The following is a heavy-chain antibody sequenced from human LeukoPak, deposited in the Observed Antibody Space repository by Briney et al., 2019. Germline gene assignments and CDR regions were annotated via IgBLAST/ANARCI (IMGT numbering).Heavy chain of an antibody. CDR2: IVPIFGKT. CDR1: GGSFSSNI. CDR3: ARGWGIPAPIGWFDP. V-gene: IGHV1-69*05. Sequence: SVKVSCKASGGSFSSNIIGWVRQAPGQGLEWMGGIVPIFGKTKYAQKFQGRVTITTDESSSTAYMELSSLRSDDTAIYYCARGWGIPAPIGWFDPWGQGTLVTVSS. D-gene: IGHD2-2*01. J-gene: IGHJ5*02.